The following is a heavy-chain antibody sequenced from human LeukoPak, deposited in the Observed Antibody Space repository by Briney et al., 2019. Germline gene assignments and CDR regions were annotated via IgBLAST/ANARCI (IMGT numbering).Heavy chain of an antibody. J-gene: IGHJ4*02. CDR1: GFTFSSYW. D-gene: IGHD3-22*01. CDR3: AREARYDSFDY. CDR2: INGAGSSI. Sequence: GGSLRLSCAASGFTFSSYWMHWVRQTPGKGLVWVSRINGAGSSISYADSVKGRFTISRDNAKNSLYLQMNSLRAEDTAVYYCAREARYDSFDYWGQGTLVTVSS. V-gene: IGHV3-74*01.